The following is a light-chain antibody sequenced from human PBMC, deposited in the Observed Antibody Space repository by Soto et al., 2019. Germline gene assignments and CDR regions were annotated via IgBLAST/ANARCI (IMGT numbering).Light chain of an antibody. CDR3: RSYTTTNTLA. CDR2: EFS. CDR1: SSDVGGYNF. V-gene: IGLV2-14*01. Sequence: QSVLTHPASVSASPGHSITISCTGTSSDVGGYNFVSWYQQHPCKVPKLIIYEFSNRPSVVSSPFSGSQSVYTASLTIPRLTDENEADSYSRSYTTTNTLAFGTGSKVTV. J-gene: IGLJ1*01.